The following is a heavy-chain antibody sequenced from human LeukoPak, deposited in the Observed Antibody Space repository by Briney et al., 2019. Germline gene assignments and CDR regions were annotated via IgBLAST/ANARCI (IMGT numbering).Heavy chain of an antibody. D-gene: IGHD1-26*01. Sequence: GGSLRLSCAASGFTFSSYAMHWVRQAPGKGLEYVSAISSNGGSTYYANSVKGRFTISRDNSKNTLYLQMGSLRAEDMAVYYCARADSGSYYYWGQGTLVIVSS. V-gene: IGHV3-64*01. CDR3: ARADSGSYYY. CDR2: ISSNGGST. J-gene: IGHJ4*02. CDR1: GFTFSSYA.